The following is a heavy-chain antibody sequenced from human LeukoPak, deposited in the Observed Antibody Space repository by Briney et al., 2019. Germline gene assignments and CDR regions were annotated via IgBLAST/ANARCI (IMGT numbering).Heavy chain of an antibody. CDR3: ARARFLEWLSDYFDY. CDR1: NYSISSDYY. CDR2: IHHSGRT. Sequence: SETLSLTCIVSNYSISSDYYWGWIRQPPGKGLEWIGSIHHSGRTYYNPSLKSRVTISVDTSKNHFTLKLNSVTAADTAVYYCARARFLEWLSDYFDYWGQGTLVTVSS. V-gene: IGHV4-38-2*02. D-gene: IGHD3-3*01. J-gene: IGHJ4*02.